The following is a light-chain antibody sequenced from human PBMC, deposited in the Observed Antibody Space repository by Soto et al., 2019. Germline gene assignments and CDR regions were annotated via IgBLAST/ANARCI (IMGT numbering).Light chain of an antibody. CDR2: DAS. CDR1: QSVRSK. V-gene: IGKV3-15*01. CDR3: QHYNNWPPIT. J-gene: IGKJ5*01. Sequence: EIVMTQSPGTLSVSPGERATLSCRASQSVRSKLAWYQQKPGQAPRLLIYDASTRATGIPARFSGSGSGTEFTLTISSLQSEDFAVYYCQHYNNWPPITFGQGTRLDIK.